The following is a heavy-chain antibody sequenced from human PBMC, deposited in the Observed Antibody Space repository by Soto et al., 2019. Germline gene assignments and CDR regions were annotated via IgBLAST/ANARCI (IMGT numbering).Heavy chain of an antibody. CDR1: GYTFTGYY. J-gene: IGHJ4*02. Sequence: QVHLVQSGAEVKKAGASVKVSCKASGYTFTGYYIHWVRQAPGQGFEWVGWINPSTGGTSYAQKFAGSVTVARDTSISTAYMELTRLRSSATAVYYGARDLGGLGDPFDNWGEGARVTVVS. V-gene: IGHV1-2*02. CDR2: INPSTGGT. CDR3: ARDLGGLGDPFDN. D-gene: IGHD3-16*01.